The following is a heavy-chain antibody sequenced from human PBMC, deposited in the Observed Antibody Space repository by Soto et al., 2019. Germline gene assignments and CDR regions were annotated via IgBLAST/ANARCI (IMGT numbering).Heavy chain of an antibody. CDR3: ARADRTLVTSYSLDV. CDR1: GGSLVGDY. J-gene: IGHJ6*02. Sequence: SETLSHTCAVYGGSLVGDYWTWIRQTSGKGLEWIGEINHSGTINFDPSLRSRLTISLDTSKKEFSLKLSSVTDADTATYYCARADRTLVTSYSLDVWGQGTTVTSP. V-gene: IGHV4-34*01. CDR2: INHSGTI. D-gene: IGHD2-21*02.